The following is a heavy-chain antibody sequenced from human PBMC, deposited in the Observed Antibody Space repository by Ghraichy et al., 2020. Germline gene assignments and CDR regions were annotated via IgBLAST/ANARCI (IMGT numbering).Heavy chain of an antibody. CDR2: IYYSGYT. D-gene: IGHD3-10*01. Sequence: SETLSLTCTVSGGSISSGGYYWSWIRQHPGKGLEWIGYIYYSGYTYYNPSLKSRVTISVDTSKNQFSLKLSSVTAADTAVYYCVGGSGSYDPYYYYGMDVWGQGTTVTVSS. V-gene: IGHV4-31*03. CDR3: VGGSGSYDPYYYYGMDV. J-gene: IGHJ6*02. CDR1: GGSISSGGYY.